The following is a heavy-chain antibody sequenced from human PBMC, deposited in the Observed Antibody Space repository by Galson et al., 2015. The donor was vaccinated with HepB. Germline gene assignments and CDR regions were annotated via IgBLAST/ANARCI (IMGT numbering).Heavy chain of an antibody. Sequence: SLRLSCAASGFTFSSYGMHWVRQAPGKGLEWVAVISYDGSNKYYADSVKGRFTISRDNSKNTLYLQMNSLRAEDTAVYYCAKETHELGIGWYLGHAFDIGGQGTMVPVSS. D-gene: IGHD6-19*01. CDR3: AKETHELGIGWYLGHAFDI. V-gene: IGHV3-30*18. CDR1: GFTFSSYG. CDR2: ISYDGSNK. J-gene: IGHJ3*02.